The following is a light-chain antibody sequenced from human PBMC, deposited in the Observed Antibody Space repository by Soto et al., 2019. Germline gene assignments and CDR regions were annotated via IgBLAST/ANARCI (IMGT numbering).Light chain of an antibody. Sequence: DIQMHKSPSTLSASVGDSFTITCRASQSISVWLAWYQQKAGKAPNLLIYKASRLESGVPSRYSGSGSETEFTLTISSLQPEDFATYYCQQTLSFPPTVGQGNKVDIK. V-gene: IGKV1-5*03. J-gene: IGKJ1*01. CDR1: QSISVW. CDR2: KAS. CDR3: QQTLSFPPT.